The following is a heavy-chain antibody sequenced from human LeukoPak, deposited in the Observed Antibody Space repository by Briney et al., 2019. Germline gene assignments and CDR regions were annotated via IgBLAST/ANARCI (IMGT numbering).Heavy chain of an antibody. CDR3: TRLLDNDSSGDPDTFDM. CDR1: GGSITSHY. CDR2: ICYSGRT. Sequence: SGTLSLTCTVSGGSITSHYWSWIRQAPGKGLEWIGFICYSGRTKYNPSLQSRITISLDTSEKKFSLKVTSVTAADTAVYYCTRLLDNDSSGDPDTFDMWGQGTVVTVSS. V-gene: IGHV4-59*08. J-gene: IGHJ3*02. D-gene: IGHD3-22*01.